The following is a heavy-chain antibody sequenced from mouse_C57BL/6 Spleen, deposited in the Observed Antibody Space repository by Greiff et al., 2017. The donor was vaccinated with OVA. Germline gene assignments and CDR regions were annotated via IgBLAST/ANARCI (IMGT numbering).Heavy chain of an antibody. CDR3: AKFITTVVNAMDY. CDR2: IYPRNGNT. CDR1: GYTFTSYG. V-gene: IGHV1-81*01. J-gene: IGHJ4*01. D-gene: IGHD1-1*01. Sequence: QVQLQQSGAELARPGASVKLSCKASGYTFTSYGISWVKQRPGQGLEWIGEIYPRNGNTYYNEKFKGKATLTADKSSSTAYMELRSLTSEDSAVYFCAKFITTVVNAMDYWGQGTSVTVSS.